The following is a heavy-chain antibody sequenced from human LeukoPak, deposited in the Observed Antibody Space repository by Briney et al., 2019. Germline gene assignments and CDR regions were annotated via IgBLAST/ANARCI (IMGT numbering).Heavy chain of an antibody. D-gene: IGHD6-19*01. Sequence: SETLSLTCTVSGGSISSYYWSWIRQPPGKGLEGIGYIYYSGSTNYNPSLKSRVTISVDTSKNQFSLKLSSVTAADTAVYYCARSNEQWLIEYYFDYWGQGTLVTVSS. CDR3: ARSNEQWLIEYYFDY. CDR1: GGSISSYY. V-gene: IGHV4-59*01. CDR2: IYYSGST. J-gene: IGHJ4*02.